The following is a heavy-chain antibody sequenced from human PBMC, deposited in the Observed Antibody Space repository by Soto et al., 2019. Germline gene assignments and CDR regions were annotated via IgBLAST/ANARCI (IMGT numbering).Heavy chain of an antibody. V-gene: IGHV3-74*01. CDR2: INSDGSST. J-gene: IGHJ6*02. Sequence: PGGSLRLSCAASGFTFSSYWMHWVRQAPGKGLVWVSRINSDGSSTSYADSVKGRFTISRDNAKNTLYLQMNSLRAEDTAVYYCARFTYSSGRDCYYYYGMDVWAPRTTVTAS. CDR1: GFTFSSYW. CDR3: ARFTYSSGRDCYYYYGMDV. D-gene: IGHD6-19*01.